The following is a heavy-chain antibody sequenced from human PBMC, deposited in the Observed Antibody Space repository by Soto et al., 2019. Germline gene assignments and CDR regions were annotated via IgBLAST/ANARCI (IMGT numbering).Heavy chain of an antibody. Sequence: TSETLSLTCAVYGGSFSGYYWSWIRQPPGKGLEWIGEINHSGSTNYNPSLKSRVTISVDTSKNQFSLKLSSVTAADTAVYYCASRRYDFWSGYRFDYWGQGTLVTVSS. CDR1: GGSFSGYY. CDR2: INHSGST. V-gene: IGHV4-34*01. D-gene: IGHD3-3*01. J-gene: IGHJ4*02. CDR3: ASRRYDFWSGYRFDY.